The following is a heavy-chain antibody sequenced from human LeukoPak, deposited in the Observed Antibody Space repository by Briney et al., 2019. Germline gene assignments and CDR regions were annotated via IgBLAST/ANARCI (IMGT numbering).Heavy chain of an antibody. V-gene: IGHV1-2*02. CDR3: ARGVVAATFYYYMDV. D-gene: IGHD2-15*01. CDR1: GYTFTGYY. CDR2: INPHSGGT. Sequence: ASVKVSCKASGYTFTGYYMHRVRQAPGQGLEWMGWINPHSGGTNYAPKFQGRVSMTRDTSISTAYMELSRLRSGDTAVYYCARGVVAATFYYYMDVWGKGTTVTVSS. J-gene: IGHJ6*03.